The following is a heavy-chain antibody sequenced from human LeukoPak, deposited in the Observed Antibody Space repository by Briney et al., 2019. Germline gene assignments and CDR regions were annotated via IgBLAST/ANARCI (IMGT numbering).Heavy chain of an antibody. CDR1: GGSISSYY. D-gene: IGHD6-13*01. V-gene: IGHV4-4*07. CDR3: AKQIASAGTAGFDF. Sequence: SETLSLTCTVSGGSISSYYWSWIRQPAGKGLEWIGRIYSTGSTNYNPSLKSRVTMSVDTSKNQFSLRLRSVTAADTAVYYCAKQIASAGTAGFDFWGQGALVTVSS. J-gene: IGHJ4*02. CDR2: IYSTGST.